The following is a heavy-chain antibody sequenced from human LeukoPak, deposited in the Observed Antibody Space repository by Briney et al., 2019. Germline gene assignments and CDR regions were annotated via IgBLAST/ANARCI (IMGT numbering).Heavy chain of an antibody. CDR3: ARDGEVGSGWPSHFDY. CDR1: GFTFSSYS. CDR2: ISSSSSYI. V-gene: IGHV3-21*01. D-gene: IGHD6-19*01. Sequence: GSLRLSCAASGFTFSSYSMNWVRQAPGKGLEWVSSISSSSSYIYYADSVKGRFTISRDNAKNSLYLQMNSLRAEDTAVYYCARDGEVGSGWPSHFDYWGQGTLVTVSS. J-gene: IGHJ4*02.